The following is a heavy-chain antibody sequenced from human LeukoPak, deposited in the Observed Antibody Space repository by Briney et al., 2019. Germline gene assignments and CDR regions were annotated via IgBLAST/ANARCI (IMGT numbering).Heavy chain of an antibody. D-gene: IGHD2-2*01. J-gene: IGHJ5*02. CDR2: INPSGGST. CDR1: GYTFTSYY. Sequence: ASVKVSCMASGYTFTSYYMHWVRQAPGQGLEWMGIINPSGGSTSYAQKFQGRVTMTRDTSTSTVYMELSSLRSEDTAVYYCARDLGESVVVPATNWFDPWGQGTLVTVSS. V-gene: IGHV1-46*01. CDR3: ARDLGESVVVPATNWFDP.